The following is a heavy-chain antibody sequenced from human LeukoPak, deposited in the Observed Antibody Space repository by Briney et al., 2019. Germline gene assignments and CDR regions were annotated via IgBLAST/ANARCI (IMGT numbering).Heavy chain of an antibody. V-gene: IGHV3-21*01. Sequence: GSLRLSCAASGFTFSSYSMNWVRQAPGKGLEWVSSISSSSSYIYYADSVKGRFTISRDNAKNSLYLQMNSLRAEDTAVYYCARGCSGGSCSSYYYYGMDVWGQGTTVTVSS. CDR3: ARGCSGGSCSSYYYYGMDV. CDR1: GFTFSSYS. CDR2: ISSSSSYI. D-gene: IGHD2-15*01. J-gene: IGHJ6*02.